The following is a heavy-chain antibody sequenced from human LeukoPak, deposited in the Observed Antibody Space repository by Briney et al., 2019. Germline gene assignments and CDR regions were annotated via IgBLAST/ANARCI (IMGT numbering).Heavy chain of an antibody. V-gene: IGHV4-4*02. Sequence: PSETLSLTCAVSGGSISSSNWWSWVRQPPGKGLEWIGEIYHIGSTNYNPSLKSRVTISVDKSKNQFSLKLTSVTAADTAVYYCARGSSELSSSWHDAFDIWGQGTMVTVSS. CDR3: ARGSSELSSSWHDAFDI. CDR1: GGSISSSNW. J-gene: IGHJ3*02. D-gene: IGHD6-13*01. CDR2: IYHIGST.